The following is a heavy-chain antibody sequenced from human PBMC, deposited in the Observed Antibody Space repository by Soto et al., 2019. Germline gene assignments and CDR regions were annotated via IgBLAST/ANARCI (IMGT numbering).Heavy chain of an antibody. V-gene: IGHV2-5*02. Sequence: KESGPTLVKPTQTLTLSCTFSGFSLTTSRVGVGWIRQPPGKALEWLALIYWDDDKRYSPSLRSRLTITKDTSKNQVVLTVTNMDPVDTATYYCAHMFGTVSHLGYWGQGTLVTVSS. CDR3: AHMFGTVSHLGY. CDR1: GFSLTTSRVG. CDR2: IYWDDDK. D-gene: IGHD3-10*02. J-gene: IGHJ4*02.